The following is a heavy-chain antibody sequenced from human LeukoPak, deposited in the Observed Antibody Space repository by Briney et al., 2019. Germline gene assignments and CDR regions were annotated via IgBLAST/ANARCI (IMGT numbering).Heavy chain of an antibody. CDR2: ISGSGSNK. V-gene: IGHV3-11*04. J-gene: IGHJ4*02. D-gene: IGHD6-19*01. Sequence: KPGGSLRLPCAVSGFTFSDYFMTWIRQAPGKGLEWVSYISGSGSNKYYADSVKGRFTISRDNAKNSLYLQMNSLRVEDTAVYYCATSQSSVAGIVGDWGQETLVTVSS. CDR1: GFTFSDYF. CDR3: ATSQSSVAGIVGD.